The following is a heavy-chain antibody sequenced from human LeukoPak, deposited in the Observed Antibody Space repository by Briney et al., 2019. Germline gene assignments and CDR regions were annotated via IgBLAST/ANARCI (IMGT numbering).Heavy chain of an antibody. Sequence: SETLSLTCAVYGGSFSGYYWSWIRQPPGKGLEWIGEINHSGSTNYNPSLKSRVTISVDTSKNQFSLKLSSVTAADTAVYYCARHNHGSGKIYYYHYYMDVWGKGTTVTISS. CDR3: ARHNHGSGKIYYYHYYMDV. D-gene: IGHD3-10*01. CDR2: INHSGST. V-gene: IGHV4-34*01. J-gene: IGHJ6*03. CDR1: GGSFSGYY.